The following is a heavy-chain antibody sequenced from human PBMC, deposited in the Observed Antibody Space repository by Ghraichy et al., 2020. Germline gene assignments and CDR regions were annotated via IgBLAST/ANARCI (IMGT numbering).Heavy chain of an antibody. CDR3: ARIRGAAMVKPLFHYGMDV. J-gene: IGHJ6*02. CDR2: IDWDDDK. V-gene: IGHV2-70*01. CDR1: GFSLSTSGMC. D-gene: IGHD5-18*01. Sequence: SGPTLVKPTQTPTLTCTFSGFSLSTSGMCVSWIRQPPGKALEWLSLIDWDDDKYYSTSLKTRLTISKDTSKNQVVLTMTNMDPVDTATYDCARIRGAAMVKPLFHYGMDVWGQGTTVTVSS.